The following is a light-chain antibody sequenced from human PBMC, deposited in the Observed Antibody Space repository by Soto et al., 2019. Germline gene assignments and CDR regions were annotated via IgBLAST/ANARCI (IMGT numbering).Light chain of an antibody. Sequence: QSALTQPPSASGSPGQSFAVSCTGTSSDVGCYNFVSWYQHHQGKAPKLLIFEVNKRPSGVPDRFSGSKSGNTASLTVSGLQAEDEADYYCSSYAGSNNFEVFGGGTKLTVL. J-gene: IGLJ2*01. CDR2: EVN. CDR3: SSYAGSNNFEV. V-gene: IGLV2-8*01. CDR1: SSDVGCYNF.